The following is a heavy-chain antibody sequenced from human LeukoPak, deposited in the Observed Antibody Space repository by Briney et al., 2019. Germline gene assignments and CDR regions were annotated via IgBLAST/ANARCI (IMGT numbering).Heavy chain of an antibody. CDR1: GYTFTSYY. CDR2: INLSGGST. D-gene: IGHD3-3*01. Sequence: ASVKVSCKASGYTFTSYYMHWVRQAPGQGLEWMGIINLSGGSTSYAQKFQGRVTMTRDTSTSTVYMELSSLRSEDTAVYYCARDPYYDFWSGDIHFDYWGQGTLVTVSS. J-gene: IGHJ4*02. CDR3: ARDPYYDFWSGDIHFDY. V-gene: IGHV1-46*01.